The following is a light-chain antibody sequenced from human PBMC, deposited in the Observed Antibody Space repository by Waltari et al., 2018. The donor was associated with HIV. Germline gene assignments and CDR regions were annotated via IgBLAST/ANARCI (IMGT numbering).Light chain of an antibody. CDR3: AAWDDSLNGLYV. V-gene: IGLV1-44*01. Sequence: QSVLTQPPSASGTPGQRVTISCSGSCSNIGSNTVNWYQQLPGTAPKLLIYSNNQRPSGVPDRFSGSTSGTSASLAISGLQSEDEADYYCAAWDDSLNGLYVFGTGTKVTVL. CDR1: CSNIGSNT. J-gene: IGLJ1*01. CDR2: SNN.